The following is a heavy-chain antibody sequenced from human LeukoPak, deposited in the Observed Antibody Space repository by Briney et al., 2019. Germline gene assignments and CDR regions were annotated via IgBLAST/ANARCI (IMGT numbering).Heavy chain of an antibody. CDR1: GGSISSYY. D-gene: IGHD1-26*01. Sequence: SETLSLTCTVSGGSISSYYWSWIRQPPGKGLEWIGYIYYSGSTNYNPSLKSRVTISVDTSKNQFSLKLSSVTAADTAVYYCARLPPWYRGAPGLWFAPWGKGTLVTVSS. J-gene: IGHJ5*02. V-gene: IGHV4-59*08. CDR2: IYYSGST. CDR3: ARLPPWYRGAPGLWFAP.